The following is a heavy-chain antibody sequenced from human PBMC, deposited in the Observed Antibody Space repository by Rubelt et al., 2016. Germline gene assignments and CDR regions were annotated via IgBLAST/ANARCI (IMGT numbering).Heavy chain of an antibody. D-gene: IGHD4-23*01. V-gene: IGHV1-2*06. CDR2: INPNSGGT. Sequence: QVQIVQSGAEVKKPGASVKVSCKASGYTFTGYYMHWVRQAPGQGLEWMGRINPNSGGTNYAQNFQGRVTMTRATSIRTAYMGLSSLTSDDSAGYYWARGGMRVKFDYWGQGTLVTVSS. J-gene: IGHJ4*02. CDR1: GYTFTGYY. CDR3: ARGGMRVKFDY.